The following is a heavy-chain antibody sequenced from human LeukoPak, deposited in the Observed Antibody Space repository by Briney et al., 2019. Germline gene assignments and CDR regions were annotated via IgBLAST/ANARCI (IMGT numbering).Heavy chain of an antibody. V-gene: IGHV3-9*01. CDR1: GFTFDDYA. CDR2: INWNSDNI. D-gene: IGHD3-3*02. J-gene: IGHJ3*02. CDR3: AKDRRAIRDAFDI. Sequence: PGESLRLSCAASGFTFDDYAVHWVRQVPGKGLEWVSGINWNSDNIDYADSVKGRFTISRDNAKNSLYLQMNSLRAEDTALYYCAKDRRAIRDAFDIWGQGTMVTVSS.